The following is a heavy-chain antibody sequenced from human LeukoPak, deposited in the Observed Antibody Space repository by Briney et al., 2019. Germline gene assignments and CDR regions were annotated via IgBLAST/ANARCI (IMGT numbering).Heavy chain of an antibody. CDR3: ARVPGVGDYADAFDI. D-gene: IGHD1-26*01. CDR2: IIPIFGTA. J-gene: IGHJ3*02. V-gene: IGHV1-69*01. CDR1: GGTFSSYA. Sequence: WASVKVSCKASGGTFSSYAISWVRQAPGQGLEWMGGIIPIFGTANYAQKFQGRVTITADESTSTAYMELSSLRSEDTAVYYCARVPGVGDYADAFDIWGQETMVTVSS.